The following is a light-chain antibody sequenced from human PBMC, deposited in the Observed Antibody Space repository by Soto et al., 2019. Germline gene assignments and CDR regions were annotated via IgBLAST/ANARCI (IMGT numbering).Light chain of an antibody. J-gene: IGLJ3*02. CDR2: AVS. V-gene: IGLV2-11*01. Sequence: QSVLTQPRSVSASPGQSVTISCTGTSSDVGGYNYVSCYQQQPGKAPKLMIYAVSKRPSGVPDRSSGSTSGTTASLTISGLQAEEAADYYCCSYAGSNAGVFGGGTKLTVL. CDR3: CSYAGSNAGV. CDR1: SSDVGGYNY.